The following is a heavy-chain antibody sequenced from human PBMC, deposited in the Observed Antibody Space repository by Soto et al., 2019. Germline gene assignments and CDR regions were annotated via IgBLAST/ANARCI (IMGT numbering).Heavy chain of an antibody. Sequence: QVQLVQSGAEVKKPGASVKVSCKASGYTFTSYYMHWVRQAPGQGLEWMGIINPSGGSTSYAQKVRGRVTMTRDTSTSTVYMELSRLRSEDTAVYYCAGWDFGEQGSGAFDIWGQGTMVTVSS. V-gene: IGHV1-46*01. J-gene: IGHJ3*02. CDR3: AGWDFGEQGSGAFDI. CDR2: INPSGGST. CDR1: GYTFTSYY. D-gene: IGHD3-10*01.